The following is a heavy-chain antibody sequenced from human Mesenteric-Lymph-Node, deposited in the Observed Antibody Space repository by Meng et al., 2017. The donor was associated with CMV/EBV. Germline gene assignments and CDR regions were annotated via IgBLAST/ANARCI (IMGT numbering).Heavy chain of an antibody. CDR2: ISYDGSNK. CDR3: ARDSKQHYYDSSGFDP. CDR1: GFTFSSYA. V-gene: IGHV3-30-3*01. D-gene: IGHD3-22*01. J-gene: IGHJ5*02. Sequence: GESLKISCAASGFTFSSYAMHWVRQAPGKGLEWVAVISYDGSNKYYADSVKGRFTISRDNSKNTLYLQMNSLRAEDTAVYYCARDSKQHYYDSSGFDPWGQGTLVTVSS.